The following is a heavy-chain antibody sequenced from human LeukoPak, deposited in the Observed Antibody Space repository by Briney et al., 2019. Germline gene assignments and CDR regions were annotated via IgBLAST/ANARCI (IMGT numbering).Heavy chain of an antibody. CDR2: ISSSGSTI. V-gene: IGHV3-11*01. CDR3: ASPRYSGSYRIDY. D-gene: IGHD1-26*01. Sequence: GGSLRLSCAASGFTFSDYYMSWIRQAPGKGLEWVSYISSSGSTIYYADSVEGRFTISRDNAKNSLYLQMNSLRAEDTAVYYCASPRYSGSYRIDYWGQGTLVTVSS. J-gene: IGHJ4*02. CDR1: GFTFSDYY.